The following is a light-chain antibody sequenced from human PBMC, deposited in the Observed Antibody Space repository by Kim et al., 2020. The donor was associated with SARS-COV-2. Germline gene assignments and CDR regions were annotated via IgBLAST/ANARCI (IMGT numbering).Light chain of an antibody. CDR3: KAWDSSTGV. V-gene: IGLV3-1*01. Sequence: SGSPGQTASITCSGDKLGDKYACWYQQKPGQSPVLVIYQDSKRPSGIPERFSGSNSGNTATLTISGTQAMDEADYYCKAWDSSTGVFGGGTQLTVL. CDR1: KLGDKY. J-gene: IGLJ3*02. CDR2: QDS.